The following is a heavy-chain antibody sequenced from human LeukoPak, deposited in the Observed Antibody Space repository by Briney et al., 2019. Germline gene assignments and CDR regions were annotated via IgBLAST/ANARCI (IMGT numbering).Heavy chain of an antibody. CDR1: GFTFSSYA. Sequence: GGSLRLSCAASGFTFSSYAMNWVRQAPVKGLEWVSGICGSGRDTFYGNSVKGRFTISRDNSKNTLYLQMNSLRADDTAVYYCATNYYDSSGYFPDFDYWGQGALVSVSS. CDR2: ICGSGRDT. CDR3: ATNYYDSSGYFPDFDY. D-gene: IGHD3-22*01. V-gene: IGHV3-23*01. J-gene: IGHJ4*02.